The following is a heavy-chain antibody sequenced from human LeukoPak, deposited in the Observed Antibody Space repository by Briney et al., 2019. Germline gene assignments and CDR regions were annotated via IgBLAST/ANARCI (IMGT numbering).Heavy chain of an antibody. J-gene: IGHJ4*02. D-gene: IGHD3-16*01. V-gene: IGHV3-23*01. CDR3: ASVKFGGVGGFDY. Sequence: GGSLRLSCVASGFTFSRYAMNWVRQAPGKGLEWVSLISGSGGRTYYADSVKGRFTISRDNSKNTLYLQMNSLRAEDTAVYYCASVKFGGVGGFDYWGQGTLVTVSS. CDR1: GFTFSRYA. CDR2: ISGSGGRT.